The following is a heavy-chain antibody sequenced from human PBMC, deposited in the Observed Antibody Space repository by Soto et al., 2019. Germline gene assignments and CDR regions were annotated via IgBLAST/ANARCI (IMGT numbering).Heavy chain of an antibody. Sequence: GGSLRLSCAASGFTFSNAWMNWVRQAPGKGLEWVGRIKSKTDGGTTDYAAPVKGRFTISRDDSKNTLYLQMNSLKTEDTAVYYCTTVDSGYENYYYYGMDVWGQGTTVTVSS. J-gene: IGHJ6*02. CDR2: IKSKTDGGTT. V-gene: IGHV3-15*07. D-gene: IGHD5-12*01. CDR1: GFTFSNAW. CDR3: TTVDSGYENYYYYGMDV.